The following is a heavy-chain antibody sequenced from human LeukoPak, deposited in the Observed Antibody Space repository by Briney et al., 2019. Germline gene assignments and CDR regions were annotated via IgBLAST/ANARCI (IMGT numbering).Heavy chain of an antibody. CDR2: ISAYNGNT. Sequence: ASVKVSCKASGYTFTGYYMHWVRQAPGQGLEWMGWISAYNGNTNYAQKLQGRVTMTTDTSTSTAYMELRSLRSDDTAVYYCARESSLNWFDPWGQGTLVTVSS. V-gene: IGHV1-18*04. CDR3: ARESSLNWFDP. D-gene: IGHD3-16*02. CDR1: GYTFTGYY. J-gene: IGHJ5*02.